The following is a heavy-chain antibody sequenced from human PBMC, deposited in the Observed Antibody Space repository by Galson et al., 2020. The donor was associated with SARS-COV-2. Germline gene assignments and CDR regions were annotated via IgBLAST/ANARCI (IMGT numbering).Heavy chain of an antibody. CDR3: ARQTRIVAAGGHYYYGMDV. Sequence: ASVKVSCTTSGYTFAGYYIHWLRQAPGQGLEWMGWINTNTGCTNNAQKFQGRVTVTRHTSISTAYMELSSLRSDDTAVYYCARQTRIVAAGGHYYYGMDVWGQGTTVTVSS. CDR2: INTNTGCT. V-gene: IGHV1-2*02. CDR1: GYTFAGYY. D-gene: IGHD6-13*01. J-gene: IGHJ6*02.